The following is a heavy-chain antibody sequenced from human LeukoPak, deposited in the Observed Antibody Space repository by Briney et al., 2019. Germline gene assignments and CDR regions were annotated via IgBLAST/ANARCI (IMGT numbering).Heavy chain of an antibody. V-gene: IGHV1-2*02. Sequence: AASVKVSCKASGYTFTAFYMHWVRQAPGQGFEWMGWINPNSDGTNYAQNFQGRVTMTRDTSINTAYMELSSLKSDDTAMYYCARGDNTHNWGRDYWGQGTLVTVSS. CDR2: INPNSDGT. CDR1: GYTFTAFY. D-gene: IGHD7-27*01. J-gene: IGHJ4*02. CDR3: ARGDNTHNWGRDY.